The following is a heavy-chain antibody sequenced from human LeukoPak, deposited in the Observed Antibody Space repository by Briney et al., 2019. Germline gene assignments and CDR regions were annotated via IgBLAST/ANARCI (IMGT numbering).Heavy chain of an antibody. J-gene: IGHJ6*02. CDR1: GYTLTELS. Sequence: ASVKVSCKVSGYTLTELSMHWVRQAPGKGLEWMGGFDPEDGETIYAQKFQGRVTMTEDTSTDTAYMELSSLRSEDTAVYYCARDRTLEWLLHDYYYYGMDVWGQGTTVTVSS. V-gene: IGHV1-24*01. CDR3: ARDRTLEWLLHDYYYYGMDV. CDR2: FDPEDGET. D-gene: IGHD3-3*01.